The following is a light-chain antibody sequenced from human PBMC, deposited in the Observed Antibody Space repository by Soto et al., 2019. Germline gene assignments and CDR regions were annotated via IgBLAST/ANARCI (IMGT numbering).Light chain of an antibody. CDR2: DAS. V-gene: IGKV3-20*01. J-gene: IGKJ5*01. CDR1: QSVSSN. Sequence: EIVMSQSPATLSVSPGERATLSCRASQSVSSNLAWYQQKPGHAPRLLIYDASTRATGIPDRLSGSGSGTDFSLTISRLEPEDFAVYYCQQYGSSVTFGQGTRLEIK. CDR3: QQYGSSVT.